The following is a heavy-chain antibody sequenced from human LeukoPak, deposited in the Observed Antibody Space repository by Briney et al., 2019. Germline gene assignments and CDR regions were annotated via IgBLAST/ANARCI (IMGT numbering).Heavy chain of an antibody. CDR2: IGISGETS. Sequence: GESLKISCAASGFTFSGHYMSWIRQAPGKGLEWLSHIGISGETSYNADSVKGRFTISRDNGKSTLYLQMNSLRVEDTAVYYCTRYGDSANKVDFWGQGTLVTVSS. CDR3: TRYGDSANKVDF. CDR1: GFTFSGHY. V-gene: IGHV3-11*01. D-gene: IGHD7-27*01. J-gene: IGHJ4*02.